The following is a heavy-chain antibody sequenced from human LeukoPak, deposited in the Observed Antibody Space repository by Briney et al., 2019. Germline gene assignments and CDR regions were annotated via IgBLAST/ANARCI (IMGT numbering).Heavy chain of an antibody. D-gene: IGHD3-16*01. CDR1: GYTFTSYG. J-gene: IGHJ6*04. V-gene: IGHV1-18*04. CDR2: IRAYKGNT. CDR3: AAPGGPETYYYYGMDV. Sequence: ASVRVSFKASGYTFTSYGISWVRQAPGQGGERMGWIRAYKGNTNYTQKLQGRVTITTDTTTRTGYMELRRVRSDDTAVYYCAAPGGPETYYYYGMDVWRKGTTVTVSS.